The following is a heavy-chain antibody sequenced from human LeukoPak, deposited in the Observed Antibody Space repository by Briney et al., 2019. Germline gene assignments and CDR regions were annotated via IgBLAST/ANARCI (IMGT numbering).Heavy chain of an antibody. V-gene: IGHV4-4*02. J-gene: IGHJ4*02. CDR3: LRIYCSSTSCHYFDY. D-gene: IGHD2-2*01. CDR1: GASISSSNW. CDR2: IYHAGTT. Sequence: SETLSLTCAVSGASISSSNWWSWARQPPGKGLEWIGEIYHAGTTNYNPSLKSRVTISVDNSRNQFSLKLTPVTAADTAVYFCLRIYCSSTSCHYFDYWGQGTLVTVSS.